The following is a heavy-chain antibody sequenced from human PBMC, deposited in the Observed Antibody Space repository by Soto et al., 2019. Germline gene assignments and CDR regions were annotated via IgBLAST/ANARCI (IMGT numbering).Heavy chain of an antibody. CDR2: IYYSGST. D-gene: IGHD3-10*01. CDR3: ARHTAGSLAHFGMDV. V-gene: IGHV4-39*01. CDR1: GGSISSGYYY. J-gene: IGHJ6*02. Sequence: QVQLQESGPGLVKHSETLSLPCTVSGGSISSGYYYWGWIRQPPGKGLEWIGSIYYSGSTYYNPSLKSRVTMSVDTSKNQFSLNLNSVTAADTAVYYCARHTAGSLAHFGMDVWGQGTTVTVSS.